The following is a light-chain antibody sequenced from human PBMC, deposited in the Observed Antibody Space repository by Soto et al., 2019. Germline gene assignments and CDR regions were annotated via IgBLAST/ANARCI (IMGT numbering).Light chain of an antibody. V-gene: IGKV1-39*01. CDR3: QQSYSTPLIT. CDR1: QSISSY. CDR2: APS. J-gene: IGKJ5*01. Sequence: DIQMTQSPSSLSASVGDRVTITCRASQSISSYLNWYQQKPGNAPTILIYAPSSLQSGGPSRFRGRGSGTDFTLTISSLQPEDFATYYCQQSYSTPLITFGQGTRLEIK.